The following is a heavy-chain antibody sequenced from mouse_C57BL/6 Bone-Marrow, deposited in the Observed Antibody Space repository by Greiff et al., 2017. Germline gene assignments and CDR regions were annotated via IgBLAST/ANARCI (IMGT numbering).Heavy chain of an antibody. J-gene: IGHJ2*01. V-gene: IGHV1-81*01. CDR1: GYTFTSYG. D-gene: IGHD1-1*01. CDR2: IYPRSGNT. Sequence: QVQLQQSGAELARPGASVKLSCKASGYTFTSYGISWVKQRTGQGLEWIGEIYPRSGNTYYNEKFKGKATLTADKSSSTAYMELRSLTSEDSAVYFCARDPVVLYYFDYWGQGTTLTVSS. CDR3: ARDPVVLYYFDY.